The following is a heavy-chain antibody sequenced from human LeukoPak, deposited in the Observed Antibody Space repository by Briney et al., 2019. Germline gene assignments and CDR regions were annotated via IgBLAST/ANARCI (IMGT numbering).Heavy chain of an antibody. Sequence: GGSLRLSCAASGFTFSSYGMHWVRQAPGKGLEWVAVIWYDGSNKYYADSVKGRFTISRDNSKNTLYLQMNSLRAEDTAVYYCARGRSRGAFDYWGQGTLVTVSS. CDR3: ARGRSRGAFDY. V-gene: IGHV3-33*01. CDR2: IWYDGSNK. CDR1: GFTFSSYG. D-gene: IGHD1-26*01. J-gene: IGHJ4*02.